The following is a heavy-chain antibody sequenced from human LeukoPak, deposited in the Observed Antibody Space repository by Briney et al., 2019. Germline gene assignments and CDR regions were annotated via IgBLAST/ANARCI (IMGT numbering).Heavy chain of an antibody. J-gene: IGHJ4*02. V-gene: IGHV4-4*07. CDR3: AREGGSYRSLDY. D-gene: IGHD3-16*02. CDR1: GGSISSFY. Sequence: KASETLSLTCTVSGGSISSFYWTWIRQPAGKGLEWIGRIYTSGITQYNPSLKSRVTMSVDTSKNEFSLKLTSGTAADSAVYYCAREGGSYRSLDYWGQGTLVTVSS. CDR2: IYTSGIT.